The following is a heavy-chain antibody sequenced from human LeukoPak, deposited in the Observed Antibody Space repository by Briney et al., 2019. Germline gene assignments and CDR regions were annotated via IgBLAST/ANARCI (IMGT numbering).Heavy chain of an antibody. CDR2: IKEDGSEK. CDR3: AKDWDSSGYYRGYFDY. CDR1: GFTFRSYW. D-gene: IGHD3-22*01. J-gene: IGHJ4*02. V-gene: IGHV3-7*03. Sequence: GGSLRLSCAASGFTFRSYWMNWVRQAPGKGLEWVANIKEDGSEKNYVDSVKGRFTISRDNAKNSLYLQMNSLRAEDTAVYYCAKDWDSSGYYRGYFDYWGQGTLVTVSS.